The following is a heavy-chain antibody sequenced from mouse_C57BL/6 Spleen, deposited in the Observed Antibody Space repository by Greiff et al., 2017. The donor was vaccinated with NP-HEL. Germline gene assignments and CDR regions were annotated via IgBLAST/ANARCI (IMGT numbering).Heavy chain of an antibody. J-gene: IGHJ2*01. D-gene: IGHD4-1*01. CDR1: GYTFTSYW. CDR3: ATLPGNYFDY. V-gene: IGHV1-50*01. Sequence: QVQLQQPGAELVKPGASVKLSCKASGYTFTSYWMLWVKQRPGQGLEWIGEIDPSDSYTNYNQKFKGKATLTVDTSSSTAYMQLSSLTSEDSAVYYCATLPGNYFDYWGQGTTLTVSS. CDR2: IDPSDSYT.